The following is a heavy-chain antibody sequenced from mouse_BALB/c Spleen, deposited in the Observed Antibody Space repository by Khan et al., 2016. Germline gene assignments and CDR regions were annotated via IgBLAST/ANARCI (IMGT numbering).Heavy chain of an antibody. Sequence: QVQLQQPGTELVRPGASVKLSCKASGYSFTRYWMNWVKQRPGQGLEWIGMIHPSASESRLNQKFKDKATLTGDNSSSIAYMQLRSPTSEDSAVYYCTISAYGNHPYYAIAYWGQGTSVTVSS. CDR2: IHPSASES. CDR3: TISAYGNHPYYAIAY. D-gene: IGHD2-1*01. V-gene: IGHV1-74*01. J-gene: IGHJ4*01. CDR1: GYSFTRYW.